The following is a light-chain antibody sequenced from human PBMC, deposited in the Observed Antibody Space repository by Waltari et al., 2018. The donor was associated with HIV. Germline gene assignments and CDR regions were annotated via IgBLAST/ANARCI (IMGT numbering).Light chain of an antibody. CDR2: LNNDGSH. Sequence: QLVLTQSPSASASLGASVKLTCTLTSRHSSYAIAWHQQQPEKGPRYLMKLNNDGSHTKGDGIPNRFSGSSSGAERYLTISSLQSEDEADYYCQTWGSGIQVFGSGTKVTVL. CDR3: QTWGSGIQV. CDR1: SRHSSYA. V-gene: IGLV4-69*01. J-gene: IGLJ1*01.